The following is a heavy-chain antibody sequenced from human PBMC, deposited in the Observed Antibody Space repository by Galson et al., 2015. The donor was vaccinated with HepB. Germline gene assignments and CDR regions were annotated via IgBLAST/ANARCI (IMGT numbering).Heavy chain of an antibody. CDR1: GFTFSSYA. D-gene: IGHD2-15*01. Sequence: SLRLSCAASGFTFSSYAMHWVRQAPGKGLEWVAVISYDGSNKYYADSVKGRFTISRDNSKNTLYLQMNSLRAEDTAVYYCAGDKEYCSGGSCSAYYYYGMDVWGQGTTVTVSS. CDR2: ISYDGSNK. V-gene: IGHV3-30-3*01. CDR3: AGDKEYCSGGSCSAYYYYGMDV. J-gene: IGHJ6*02.